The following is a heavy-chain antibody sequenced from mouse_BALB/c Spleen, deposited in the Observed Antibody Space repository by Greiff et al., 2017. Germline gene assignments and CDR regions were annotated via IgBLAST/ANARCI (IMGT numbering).Heavy chain of an antibody. D-gene: IGHD2-1*01. CDR3: ARSEGGNFYYFDY. Sequence: VQLQQSGPELVKPGASVKISCKASGYAFSSSWMNWVKQRPGQGLEWIGRIYPGDGDTNYIGKFKGKATLTADKSSSTAYMQLSSLTSVDSAVYFCARSEGGNFYYFDYWGQGTTLTVSS. J-gene: IGHJ2*01. CDR2: IYPGDGDT. CDR1: GYAFSSSW. V-gene: IGHV1-82*01.